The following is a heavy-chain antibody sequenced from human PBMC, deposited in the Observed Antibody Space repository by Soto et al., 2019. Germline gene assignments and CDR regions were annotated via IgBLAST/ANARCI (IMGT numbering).Heavy chain of an antibody. D-gene: IGHD3-16*01. V-gene: IGHV4-59*08. J-gene: IGHJ3*02. CDR1: GGSISSYY. CDR2: IYYSGST. CDR3: ARRYGWAFDI. Sequence: PSETLSFTCTVSGGSISSYYWSWIRQPPGKGLEWIGYIYYSGSTNYNPSLKSRVTISVDTSKNQFSLKLSSVTAADTAVYYCARRYGWAFDIWGQGTMVTVSS.